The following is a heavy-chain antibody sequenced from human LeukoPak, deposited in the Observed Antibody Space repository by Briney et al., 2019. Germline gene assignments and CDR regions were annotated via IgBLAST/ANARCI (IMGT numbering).Heavy chain of an antibody. CDR3: QAGGGSDAFDN. CDR2: IYTSGST. D-gene: IGHD1-14*01. Sequence: SETLSLTCTVSTDSMYGYYWSWIRQPAGKGLEWIGRIYTSGSTNYNPSLKSRVTMSVDTSKNQFSLKLSSVTAADTAVYYCQAGGGSDAFDNWGQGTMVTVSS. J-gene: IGHJ3*02. CDR1: TDSMYGYY. V-gene: IGHV4-4*07.